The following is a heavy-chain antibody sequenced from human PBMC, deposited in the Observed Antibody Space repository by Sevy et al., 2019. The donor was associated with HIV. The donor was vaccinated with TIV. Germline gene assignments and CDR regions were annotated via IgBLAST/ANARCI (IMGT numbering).Heavy chain of an antibody. D-gene: IGHD3-22*01. CDR3: AKGGGGHYDPDEIGYYFYYYNMDV. Sequence: GGSLRLSCAVSGFSFDSYGMTWVRQAPGKGLEWVSGISGSGTRTYYADSVKGRFSISRDNSKNRLYLQMNSLRSEDRDRYCGAKGGGGHYDPDEIGYYFYYYNMDVWGKGTTVTVSS. J-gene: IGHJ6*03. V-gene: IGHV3-23*01. CDR1: GFSFDSYG. CDR2: ISGSGTRT.